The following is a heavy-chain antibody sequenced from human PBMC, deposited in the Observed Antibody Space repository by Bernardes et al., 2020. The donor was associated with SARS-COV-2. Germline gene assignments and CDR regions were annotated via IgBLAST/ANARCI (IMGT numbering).Heavy chain of an antibody. CDR3: TTVEDYGGYDYR. D-gene: IGHD4-17*01. V-gene: IGHV3-15*01. J-gene: IGHJ4*02. CDR2: IKSKAAGGTM. CDR1: GFTFSNAW. Sequence: GGSLRLSCAASGFTFSNAWMTWVRQAPGKGLEWVGRIKSKAAGGTMDFAAPVKGRFSISRDDSKNTVYLQMNSLKTEDTAVYYCTTVEDYGGYDYRGGQGTLVTVSS.